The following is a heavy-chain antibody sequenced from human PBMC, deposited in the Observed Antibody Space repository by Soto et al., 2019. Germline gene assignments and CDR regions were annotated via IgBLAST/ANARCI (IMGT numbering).Heavy chain of an antibody. V-gene: IGHV4-59*01. CDR3: AGSLITTVRGVHRGWFVP. J-gene: IGHJ5*02. CDR2: IYYSGST. CDR1: GGSISSYY. D-gene: IGHD3-10*01. Sequence: PSETLSLTCTVSGGSISSYYWSWIRQPPGKGLEWIGYIYYSGSTNYNPSLKSRVTISVDTSKNQFSLKLSSVTAADTAVYYCAGSLITTVRGVHRGWFVPWGQGTLVTVFS.